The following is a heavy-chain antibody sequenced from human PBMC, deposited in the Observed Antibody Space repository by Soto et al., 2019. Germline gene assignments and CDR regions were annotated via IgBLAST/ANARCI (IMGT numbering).Heavy chain of an antibody. V-gene: IGHV5-51*01. CDR2: IYPGDSDT. D-gene: IGHD6-19*01. Sequence: PGESMKISFKGSGYSFTSYWIGWVRKKTGKGLEWMGIIYPGDSDTRYSPSFQGQVTISADKSISTAYLQWSSLKASDTAMYYCAGLAVAGKTYDAFDIWGQGTMVTVSS. CDR1: GYSFTSYW. J-gene: IGHJ3*02. CDR3: AGLAVAGKTYDAFDI.